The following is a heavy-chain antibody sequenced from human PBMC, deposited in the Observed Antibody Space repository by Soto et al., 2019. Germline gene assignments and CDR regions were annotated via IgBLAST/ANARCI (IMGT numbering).Heavy chain of an antibody. CDR1: TFTFTDYA. V-gene: IGHV3-23*01. CDR3: APISDRGISSALDS. J-gene: IGHJ4*02. D-gene: IGHD3-10*01. CDR2: ISGSGGTT. Sequence: EVQLLESGGGLVRPGGSLRRSCVASTFTFTDYAMSWVRQAPGEGLGWVAGISGSGGTTYYAESVKCRFSVSRANSKNTLSLHLHTLRVADTAICYSAPISDRGISSALDSWGQGTLVIVSS.